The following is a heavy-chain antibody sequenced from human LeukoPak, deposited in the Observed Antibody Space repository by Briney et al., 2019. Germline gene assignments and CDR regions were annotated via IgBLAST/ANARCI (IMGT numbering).Heavy chain of an antibody. J-gene: IGHJ4*02. V-gene: IGHV3-23*01. CDR3: AKRQLITMVRGVISPFDY. CDR2: VSGSGAIA. CDR1: GFTFSSYY. Sequence: PGGSLRLSCAASGFTFSSYYMNWVRQAPGKGLEWVSTVSGSGAIAYYTDSDKGRFTTSRDNSKNTLYLQMNSLRAEDTAVYYCAKRQLITMVRGVISPFDYWGREPWSPSPQ. D-gene: IGHD3-10*01.